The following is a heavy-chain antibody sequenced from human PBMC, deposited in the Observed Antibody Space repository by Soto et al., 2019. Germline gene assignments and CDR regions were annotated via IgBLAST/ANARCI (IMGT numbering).Heavy chain of an antibody. V-gene: IGHV2-5*02. J-gene: IGHJ4*02. D-gene: IGHD3-3*01. Sequence: QITLKESGPTVVKPTETLTLTCTFSGFSLTTSGVGVGWVRQSPGKAPEWLALIYWDDDKRYSTSLKSRLTLTKDTSKTQVVLTMANVDPADTATYYCAHRVLRTVFGLVTTTAIYFDFWGQGTPVVVSS. CDR1: GFSLTTSGVG. CDR3: AHRVLRTVFGLVTTTAIYFDF. CDR2: IYWDDDK.